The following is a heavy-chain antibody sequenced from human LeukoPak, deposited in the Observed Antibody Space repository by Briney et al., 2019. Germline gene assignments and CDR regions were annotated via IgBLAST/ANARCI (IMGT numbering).Heavy chain of an antibody. V-gene: IGHV1-3*01. CDR3: ARDYDSSGSYVFFDY. Sequence: ASVKVSCKASGYDFTKYAVQWVRQAPGQRLEWMGWIDAGNGRTKYSQDFQGRVTITRDTSASIAYMELSSLRSDDTAVYYCARDYDSSGSYVFFDYWGQGTLVTVSS. CDR1: GYDFTKYA. CDR2: IDAGNGRT. D-gene: IGHD3-22*01. J-gene: IGHJ4*02.